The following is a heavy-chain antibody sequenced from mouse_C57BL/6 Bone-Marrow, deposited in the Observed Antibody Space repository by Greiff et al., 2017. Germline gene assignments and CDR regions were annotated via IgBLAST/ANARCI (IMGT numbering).Heavy chain of an antibody. J-gene: IGHJ4*01. Sequence: VQLQQSGAELARPGASVKLSCKASGYTFTSYGISWVKQRTGQGLEWIGEIYPRSGNTYYNEKFKGKATLTADKSSSTAYMKLRSLTSEDSAVYFCARGDYDYGGYWGQGTSVTVAS. CDR3: ARGDYDYGGY. D-gene: IGHD2-4*01. V-gene: IGHV1-81*01. CDR2: IYPRSGNT. CDR1: GYTFTSYG.